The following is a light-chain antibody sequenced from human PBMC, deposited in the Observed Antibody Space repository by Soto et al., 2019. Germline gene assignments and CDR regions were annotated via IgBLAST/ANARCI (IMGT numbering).Light chain of an antibody. CDR3: QQYGGSPSYT. V-gene: IGKV3-20*01. CDR1: QSVSTSY. CDR2: GAS. Sequence: EIVLTQSPGTLSLSPGERATLSCRASQSVSTSYLAWYQQKPGQAPRLLIYGASSRATGIPDRFSGSGSGTDFALTISRLEPEDFAVYYWQQYGGSPSYTFGQGTKLEIK. J-gene: IGKJ2*01.